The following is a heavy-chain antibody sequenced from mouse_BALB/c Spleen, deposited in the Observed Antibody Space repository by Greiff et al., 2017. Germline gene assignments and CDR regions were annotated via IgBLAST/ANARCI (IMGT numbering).Heavy chain of an antibody. D-gene: IGHD6-5*01. Sequence: EVKLMESGGGLVKPGGSLKLSCAASGFAFSSYDMSWVRQTPEKRLEWVAYISSGGGSTYYPDTVKGRFTISRDNAKNTLYLQMSSLKSEDTAMYYCARHCYAHYYFDYGGQGTTRTVSS. V-gene: IGHV5-12-1*01. CDR1: GFAFSSYD. J-gene: IGHJ2*01. CDR3: ARHCYAHYYFDY. CDR2: ISSGGGST.